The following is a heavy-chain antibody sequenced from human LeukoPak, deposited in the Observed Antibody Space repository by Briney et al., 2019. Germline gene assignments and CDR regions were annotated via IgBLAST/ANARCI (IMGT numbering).Heavy chain of an antibody. D-gene: IGHD2-15*01. CDR1: GFTFSSFA. J-gene: IGHJ4*02. CDR3: AKVEGTPRLFDY. Sequence: PGGSLKLSCAASGFTFSSFAMSWVRQAPGKGLEWVSAISGSGGSTYYADSVKGRFTISRDNSKNTLYLQMNSLRAEDTAIYYCAKVEGTPRLFDYWGQGTLVTVSS. CDR2: ISGSGGST. V-gene: IGHV3-23*01.